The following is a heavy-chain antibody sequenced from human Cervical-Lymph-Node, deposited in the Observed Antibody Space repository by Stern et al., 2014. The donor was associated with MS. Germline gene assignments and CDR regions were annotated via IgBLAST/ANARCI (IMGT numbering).Heavy chain of an antibody. CDR3: ATGSRSSCWSYNWFDP. CDR1: GGTFSRYA. CDR2: IIPIFGTA. V-gene: IGHV1-69*01. D-gene: IGHD6-19*01. J-gene: IGHJ5*02. Sequence: QVQLVQSGAEVKKPGSSVKVSCKASGGTFSRYAISWVRQAPGQGLEWMGGIIPIFGTATYAHRFQGRVTFTADDSTSTAYMELNSLRSADTAVYYCATGSRSSCWSYNWFDPWGQGTLVTVSS.